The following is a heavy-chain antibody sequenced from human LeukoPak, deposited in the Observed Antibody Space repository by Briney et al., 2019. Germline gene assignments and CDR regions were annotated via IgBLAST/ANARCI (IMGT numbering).Heavy chain of an antibody. CDR1: GYTFTNYD. CDR3: AREGLDY. V-gene: IGHV1-8*01. J-gene: IGHJ4*02. Sequence: ASVKVSCKASGYTFTNYDINGVRQADGQGLERMGYMNHNSGNSAYAQKLQGRVTITTDASISTAYMELSGLRSEDTALYYCAREGLDYWGQGTLVTVSS. CDR2: MNHNSGNS.